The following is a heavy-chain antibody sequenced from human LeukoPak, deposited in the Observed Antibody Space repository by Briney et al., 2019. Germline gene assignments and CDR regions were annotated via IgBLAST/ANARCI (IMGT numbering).Heavy chain of an antibody. J-gene: IGHJ4*02. D-gene: IGHD3-3*01. CDR2: IFSTGNT. V-gene: IGHV3-66*01. CDR1: GFTIGANY. Sequence: EGSLRLSCAASGFTIGANYMNWVRQAPGKGLEWVSIIFSTGNTYYADSVQGRFTISRDNSKNTLYLQMDSLRAEDTAVYYCASVFWNGHWGQGTLVTVSS. CDR3: ASVFWNGH.